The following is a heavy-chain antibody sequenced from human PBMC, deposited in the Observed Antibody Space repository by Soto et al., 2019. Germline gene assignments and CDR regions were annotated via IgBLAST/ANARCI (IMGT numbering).Heavy chain of an antibody. Sequence: ASVKVSCQASGYTFTSYAMHWVRHAPGQRLEWMGWINAGNGNTKYSQKFQGRVTITRDTSASTAYMELSSLRSEDTAVYYCARSIVVVTALDYWGQGTLVTVSS. V-gene: IGHV1-3*01. CDR2: INAGNGNT. CDR1: GYTFTSYA. D-gene: IGHD2-21*02. J-gene: IGHJ4*02. CDR3: ARSIVVVTALDY.